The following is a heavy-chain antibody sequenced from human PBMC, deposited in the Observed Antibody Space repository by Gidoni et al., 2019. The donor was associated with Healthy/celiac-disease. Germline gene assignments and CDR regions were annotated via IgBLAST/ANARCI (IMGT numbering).Heavy chain of an antibody. J-gene: IGHJ4*02. V-gene: IGHV3-66*01. Sequence: EVQLVESGGGLVQPGGSLRLSCAASGFTVRSNYMSWVRQAPGKGLEWVSVIYSGGSTYYADSVKGRFTISRDNSKNTLYLQMNSLRAEDTAVYYCARGFDTAMPDYWGQGTLVTVSS. CDR2: IYSGGST. D-gene: IGHD5-18*01. CDR1: GFTVRSNY. CDR3: ARGFDTAMPDY.